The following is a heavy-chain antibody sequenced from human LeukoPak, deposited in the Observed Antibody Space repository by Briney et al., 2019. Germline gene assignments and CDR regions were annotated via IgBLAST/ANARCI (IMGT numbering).Heavy chain of an antibody. D-gene: IGHD4-17*01. CDR1: GFTFSSYG. CDR3: ARVRKDYGDYAFVY. V-gene: IGHV3-33*01. CDR2: IWYDGSNK. J-gene: IGHJ4*02. Sequence: GGSLRLSRAASGFTFSSYGMHWVRQAPGKGLEWVAVIWYDGSNKYYADSVKGRFTIPRDNSKNTLYLQMNSLRAEDTAVYYCARVRKDYGDYAFVYWGQGTLVTVSS.